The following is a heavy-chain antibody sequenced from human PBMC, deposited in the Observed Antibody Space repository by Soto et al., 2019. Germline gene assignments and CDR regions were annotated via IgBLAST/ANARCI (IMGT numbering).Heavy chain of an antibody. V-gene: IGHV4-31*03. Sequence: SETLSLTCTVSGGSISSGGYYWSWIRQHPGKGLEWIGYIYYSGSTYYNPSLKSRVTISVDTSKNQFSLKLSSVTAADTAVYYCARFVDTAMVLYWGQGTLVTVSS. J-gene: IGHJ4*02. D-gene: IGHD5-18*01. CDR2: IYYSGST. CDR3: ARFVDTAMVLY. CDR1: GGSISSGGYY.